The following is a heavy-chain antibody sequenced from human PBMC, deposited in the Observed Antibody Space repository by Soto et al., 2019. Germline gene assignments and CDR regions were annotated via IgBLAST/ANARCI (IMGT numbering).Heavy chain of an antibody. CDR3: ARIGPYCGGDCYPDFDF. CDR1: GFTFNTYG. V-gene: IGHV3-23*01. Sequence: EVQLLESGGGLVQPGGSLTLSCAASGFTFNTYGMTWVRQAPGKGLEWVSTVSGSGGGTYYADSAKGRFTISSVNSKNTMYLQMSNLRAEDTAVYFCARIGPYCGGDCYPDFDFWGLGTPVTVSS. D-gene: IGHD2-21*02. CDR2: VSGSGGGT. J-gene: IGHJ4*02.